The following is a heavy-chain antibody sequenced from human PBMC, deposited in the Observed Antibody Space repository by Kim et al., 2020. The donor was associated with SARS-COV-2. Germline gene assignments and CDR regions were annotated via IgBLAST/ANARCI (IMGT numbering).Heavy chain of an antibody. J-gene: IGHJ4*02. CDR2: IKQDGSEK. CDR1: GFTFSSYW. Sequence: GGSLRLSCAASGFTFSSYWMSWVRQAPGKGLEWVANIKQDGSEKYYVDSVKGRFTISRDNAKNSLYLQMNSLRAEDTAVYYCVRASRSPREGVPAATTSLLWGQGTLVTVSS. CDR3: VRASRSPREGVPAATTSLL. D-gene: IGHD2-2*01. V-gene: IGHV3-7*01.